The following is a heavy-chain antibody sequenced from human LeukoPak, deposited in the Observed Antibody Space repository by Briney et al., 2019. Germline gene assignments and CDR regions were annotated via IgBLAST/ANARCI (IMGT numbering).Heavy chain of an antibody. J-gene: IGHJ4*02. CDR3: ARVQGGSGGN. CDR1: GFSFSGYA. D-gene: IGHD3-10*01. CDR2: ISSNGGST. V-gene: IGHV3-64*04. Sequence: GGPLRLSCSASGFSFSGYAIHWVPQAPGKGLEYVSGISSNGGSTYYADPVKGRFTISRDNSTNSVHLQMNSLRGEDTAVYYCARVQGGSGGNWGQGTLVTVS.